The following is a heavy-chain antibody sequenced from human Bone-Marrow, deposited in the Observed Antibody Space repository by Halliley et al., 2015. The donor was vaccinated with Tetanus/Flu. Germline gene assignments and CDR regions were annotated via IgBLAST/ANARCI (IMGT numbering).Heavy chain of an antibody. V-gene: IGHV3-74*01. Sequence: AASGFTFSSYWMHWVRQAPGKGLVWVSRINSDGSSTSYADSLKGRFTISRDNAKNTLYLHMNSLRADDTAVYYCARPSLYDGMDVWGQGTTVTVSS. J-gene: IGHJ6*02. CDR3: ARPSLYDGMDV. CDR1: GFTFSSYW. CDR2: INSDGSST.